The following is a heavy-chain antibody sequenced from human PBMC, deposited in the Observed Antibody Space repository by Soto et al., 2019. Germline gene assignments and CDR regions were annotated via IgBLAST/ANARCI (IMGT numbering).Heavy chain of an antibody. V-gene: IGHV3-9*01. Sequence: EVQLVESGGGLVQPGRSLRLSCAASGFTFDDYAMHWVRQAPGKGLEWVSGISWNSGSIGYADSVKGRFTISRDNAKNSLYLQMNSLRAEDTALYYCAKGMGSSGGGWFDPWGQGTLVTVSS. D-gene: IGHD6-6*01. J-gene: IGHJ5*02. CDR2: ISWNSGSI. CDR3: AKGMGSSGGGWFDP. CDR1: GFTFDDYA.